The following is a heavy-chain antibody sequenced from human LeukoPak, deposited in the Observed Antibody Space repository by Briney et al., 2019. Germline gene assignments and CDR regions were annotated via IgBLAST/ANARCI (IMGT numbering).Heavy chain of an antibody. J-gene: IGHJ5*02. CDR2: VSRSGGGT. D-gene: IGHD6-13*01. V-gene: IGHV3-23*01. CDR3: AKCSGPYSSSCRNWFDP. CDR1: GFTFSSYA. Sequence: GGSLRLSCAASGFTFSSYAMSWVRQAPGKGLEWVSAVSRSGGGTYYADSVKGRFTISRDNSKNTIYLQMNSLRAEDTAVYYCAKCSGPYSSSCRNWFDPWGPGTLVTVSS.